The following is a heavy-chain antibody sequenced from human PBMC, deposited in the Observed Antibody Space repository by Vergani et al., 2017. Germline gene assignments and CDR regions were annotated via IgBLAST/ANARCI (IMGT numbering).Heavy chain of an antibody. V-gene: IGHV3-48*02. CDR2: ISSSSSTK. D-gene: IGHD4-17*01. J-gene: IGHJ4*02. CDR1: GFTFSSYS. CDR3: ARVMTTVTYGAARFDY. Sequence: EVQLVESGGGLVQPGGSLRFSCAASGFTFSSYSMNWVRQAPGKGLEWVYYISSSSSTKYYADSLKGRFTISRDNANNSLYLQMNSMVDEDTAVYYCARVMTTVTYGAARFDYWGQGTLVTVSS.